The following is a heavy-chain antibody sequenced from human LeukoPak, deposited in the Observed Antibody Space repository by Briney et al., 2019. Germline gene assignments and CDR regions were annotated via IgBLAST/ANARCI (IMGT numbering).Heavy chain of an antibody. Sequence: PSETLSLTCTVSGGSISSGGYYWSWIRQPPGKGLEWIGYIYHSGSTYYNPSLKSRVTISVDRSKNQFSLKLSSVTAADTAVYYCASSSSSWSLSFDYWGQGTLVTVSS. CDR1: GGSISSGGYY. CDR2: IYHSGST. D-gene: IGHD6-13*01. CDR3: ASSSSSWSLSFDY. V-gene: IGHV4-30-2*01. J-gene: IGHJ4*02.